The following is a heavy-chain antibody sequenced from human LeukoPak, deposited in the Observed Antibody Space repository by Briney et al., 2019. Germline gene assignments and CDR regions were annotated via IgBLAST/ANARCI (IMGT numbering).Heavy chain of an antibody. D-gene: IGHD1-1*01. CDR3: ARAVIAPTGTYYYYMDV. CDR2: MNPNSGNT. V-gene: IGHV1-8*03. J-gene: IGHJ6*03. Sequence: ASVKVSCKASGYTFTSYDINWVRQATGQGLEWMGWMNPNSGNTGYAQKFQGRVTITADKSTSTAYMELSSLRSEDTAVYYCARAVIAPTGTYYYYMDVWGKGTTVTVSS. CDR1: GYTFTSYD.